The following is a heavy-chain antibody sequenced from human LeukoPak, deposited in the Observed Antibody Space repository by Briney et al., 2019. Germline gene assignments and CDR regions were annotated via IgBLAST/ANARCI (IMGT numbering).Heavy chain of an antibody. Sequence: PGGSLRLSCAASGFTFDDYAMHWVRQAPGKGLEWVSLISGDGGSTYYADSVKGRFTISRDNSKNSLYLQMNSLRTGDTALYYCAKEESSSWYPYWGQGTLVTVSS. V-gene: IGHV3-43*02. D-gene: IGHD6-13*01. CDR2: ISGDGGST. J-gene: IGHJ4*02. CDR3: AKEESSSWYPY. CDR1: GFTFDDYA.